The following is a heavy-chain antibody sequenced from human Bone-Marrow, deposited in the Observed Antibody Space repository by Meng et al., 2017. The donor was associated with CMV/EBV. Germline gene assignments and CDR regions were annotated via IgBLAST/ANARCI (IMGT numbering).Heavy chain of an antibody. Sequence: GESLKISCAASGFTFSSYAMHWVRQAPGKGLVWVSVIYSGGSSTYYADSVKGRFTISRDNSKNTLYLQMNSLRAEDTAVYYCAKGIGYLVIPDYWGQGTLVTVSS. CDR2: IYSGGSST. CDR3: AKGIGYLVIPDY. D-gene: IGHD3-9*01. J-gene: IGHJ4*02. V-gene: IGHV3-23*03. CDR1: GFTFSSYA.